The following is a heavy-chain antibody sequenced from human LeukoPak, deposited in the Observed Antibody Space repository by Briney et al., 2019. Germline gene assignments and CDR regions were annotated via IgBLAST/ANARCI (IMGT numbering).Heavy chain of an antibody. D-gene: IGHD2-2*01. J-gene: IGHJ5*02. CDR3: ARDRGEYQLLYWFDP. CDR1: GFTFSSYG. V-gene: IGHV3-30*19. Sequence: GRSLRLSCAASGFTFSSYGMHWVRQAPGKGLEWVAVISYDGSNKYYADSVKGRFTISRDNSKNTLYLQMNSLRAEDTAVYYCARDRGEYQLLYWFDPWGQGTLVTVSS. CDR2: ISYDGSNK.